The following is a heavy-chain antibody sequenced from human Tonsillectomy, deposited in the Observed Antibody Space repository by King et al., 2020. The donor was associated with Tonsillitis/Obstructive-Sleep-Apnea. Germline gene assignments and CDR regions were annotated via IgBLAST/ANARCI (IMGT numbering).Heavy chain of an antibody. D-gene: IGHD3-10*01. CDR1: GYTFTSYW. J-gene: IGHJ4*02. V-gene: IGHV5-10-1*01. CDR2: IDPSDSYT. CDR3: ARRRGVRGSGSLGY. Sequence: VQLVQSGAEVKQPGESLRISCKVSGYTFTSYWITWVRQMPGKGLEWMGRIDPSDSYTDYGPSFQGHVTISADKSISTVYLQWSSLKASDTAMYYCARRRGVRGSGSLGYWGQGTLVAVSS.